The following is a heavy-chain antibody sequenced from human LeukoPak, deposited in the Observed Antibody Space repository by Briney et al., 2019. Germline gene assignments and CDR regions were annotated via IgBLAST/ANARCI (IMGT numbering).Heavy chain of an antibody. J-gene: IGHJ4*02. V-gene: IGHV1-69*05. Sequence: SVKVSCKASGDIFNSYSISWVRQAPGQGLEWMGGIIPIFGSANYAQKFQGRVTITTDESTSTAYMELSSLRSEDTAVYYCARGGLGYCSSTSCHFGARFDYWGQGTLVTVSS. D-gene: IGHD2-2*01. CDR3: ARGGLGYCSSTSCHFGARFDY. CDR1: GDIFNSYS. CDR2: IIPIFGSA.